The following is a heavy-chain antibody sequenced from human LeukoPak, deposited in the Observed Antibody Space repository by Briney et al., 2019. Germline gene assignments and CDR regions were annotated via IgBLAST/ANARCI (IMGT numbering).Heavy chain of an antibody. V-gene: IGHV3-66*02. J-gene: IGHJ6*02. CDR2: IYSGGST. CDR1: GFTVSSNY. CDR3: ARDSPDTAMDGWYYYGMDV. D-gene: IGHD5-18*01. Sequence: PGGSLRLSCAASGFTVSSNYMSWVRQAPGKGLEWVSVIYSGGSTYYADSVKGRFTISRDNSKNTLYLQMNSLRAEDTAVYYCARDSPDTAMDGWYYYGMDVWGQGTTVTVSS.